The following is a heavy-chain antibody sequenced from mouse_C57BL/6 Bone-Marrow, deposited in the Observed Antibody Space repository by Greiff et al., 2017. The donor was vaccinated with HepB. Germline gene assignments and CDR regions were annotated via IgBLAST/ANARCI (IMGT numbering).Heavy chain of an antibody. CDR3: AKLPGTGFAY. Sequence: VQRVESGAELARPGASVKMSCKASGYTFTSYTMHWVKQRPGQGLEWIGYINPSSGYTKYNQKFKDKATLTADKSSSTAYMQLSSLTSEDSAVYYCAKLPGTGFAYWGQGTLVTVSA. V-gene: IGHV1-4*01. CDR2: INPSSGYT. CDR1: GYTFTSYT. D-gene: IGHD3-3*01. J-gene: IGHJ3*01.